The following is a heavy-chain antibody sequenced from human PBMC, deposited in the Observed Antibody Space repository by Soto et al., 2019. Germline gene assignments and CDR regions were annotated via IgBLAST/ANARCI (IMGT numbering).Heavy chain of an antibody. D-gene: IGHD3-3*01. CDR3: AKDIRFLEWLLPYYYYGMDG. Sequence: GGSLRLSCAASGFTFISYGMHWVRKAPGKGLEWVAVISYDGSNKYYADSVKGRFTISRDNSKSTLYLQMNSLRAEDTAVYYCAKDIRFLEWLLPYYYYGMDGWGQGTTVTVSS. V-gene: IGHV3-30*18. J-gene: IGHJ6*02. CDR1: GFTFISYG. CDR2: ISYDGSNK.